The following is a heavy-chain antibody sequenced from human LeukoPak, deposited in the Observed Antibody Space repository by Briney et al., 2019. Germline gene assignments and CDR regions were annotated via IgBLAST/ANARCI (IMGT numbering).Heavy chain of an antibody. V-gene: IGHV3-43*01. CDR1: GFTFSSYG. J-gene: IGHJ6*02. Sequence: GGSLRLSCAASGFTFSSYGMHWVRQAPGKGLEWVSLISWDGGSTYYADSVKGRFTISRDNSKNSLYLQMNSLRTEDTALYYCARGQYYYGMDVWGQGTTVTVPS. CDR3: ARGQYYYGMDV. CDR2: ISWDGGST.